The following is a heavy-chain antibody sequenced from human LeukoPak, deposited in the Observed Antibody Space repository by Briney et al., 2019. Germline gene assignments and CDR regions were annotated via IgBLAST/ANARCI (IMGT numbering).Heavy chain of an antibody. D-gene: IGHD1-14*01. CDR3: ARGGPLGDTNRFDF. J-gene: IGHJ4*02. CDR1: GFTFSSYA. V-gene: IGHV3-30*04. Sequence: PGGSLRLSCAASGFTFSSYAMHWVRQAPGKGLEWVTLLAYDGTNKQYADSVKGRFTISRDNSQNTVDLQMDSLRAEDTAVYYCARGGPLGDTNRFDFWGQGILVTVSS. CDR2: LAYDGTNK.